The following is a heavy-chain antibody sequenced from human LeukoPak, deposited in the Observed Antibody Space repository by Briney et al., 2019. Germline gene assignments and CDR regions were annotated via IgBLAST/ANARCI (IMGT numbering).Heavy chain of an antibody. J-gene: IGHJ4*02. V-gene: IGHV3-21*01. Sequence: PGGSLRLSCAASGFTLSNYRMNWVRQAPGKGLEWVSSVSTSGSYIYYADSVKGRFTISRDNAKNSLYLQMNSLRAEDTAVYYCARAETGYSSSWYFDYWGQGTLVTVSS. D-gene: IGHD6-13*01. CDR2: VSTSGSYI. CDR3: ARAETGYSSSWYFDY. CDR1: GFTLSNYR.